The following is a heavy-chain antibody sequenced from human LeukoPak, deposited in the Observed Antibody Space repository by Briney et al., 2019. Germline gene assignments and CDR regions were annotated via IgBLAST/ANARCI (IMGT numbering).Heavy chain of an antibody. CDR1: GFTFSSYE. J-gene: IGHJ3*02. CDR2: ISSSGSTI. V-gene: IGHV3-48*03. D-gene: IGHD3-10*01. Sequence: GGSLRLSCAASGFTFSSYEMNWVRQAPGKGLEWVSYISSSGSTIYYADSVKGRFTISRDNAKNSLYLQMNSLRAEDTAVYYCAREDVLLWFGDSDAFDIWGQGTMVTVSS. CDR3: AREDVLLWFGDSDAFDI.